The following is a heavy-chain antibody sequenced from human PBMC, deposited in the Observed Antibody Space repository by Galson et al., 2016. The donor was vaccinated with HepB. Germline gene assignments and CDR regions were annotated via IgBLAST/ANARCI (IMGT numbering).Heavy chain of an antibody. CDR1: GYFFTDYF. CDR3: ARDLARTSNGELDL. V-gene: IGHV1-2*02. J-gene: IGHJ4*02. CDR2: INTESGAP. Sequence: SVKVSCKASGYFFTDYFIQWVRQAPGQGLEWVGRINTESGAPEYAPKPQGRVTMTRDTSTSTTYMDLRSLTSDDTASYYCARDLARTSNGELDLWGQGTLVTVSS. D-gene: IGHD2-2*01.